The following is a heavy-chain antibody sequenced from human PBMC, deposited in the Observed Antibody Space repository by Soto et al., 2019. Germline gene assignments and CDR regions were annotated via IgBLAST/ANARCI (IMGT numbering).Heavy chain of an antibody. D-gene: IGHD3-3*01. J-gene: IGHJ4*02. CDR3: AYRFLSGVGDY. CDR1: GFSLSTNGVG. CDR2: IYWDDDR. Sequence: QVTLKETGPTLVKPTQTLTLTCTFSGFSLSTNGVGVAWIRQSPGEALEWLALIYWDDDRKYTPSLKNRLNITTDTSKNQVVLTMTNMDPVDTATYYCAYRFLSGVGDYSGPGTLVTVSS. V-gene: IGHV2-5*02.